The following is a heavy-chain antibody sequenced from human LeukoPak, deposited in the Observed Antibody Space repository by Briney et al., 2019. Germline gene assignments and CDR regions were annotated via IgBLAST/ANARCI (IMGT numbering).Heavy chain of an antibody. Sequence: ASAKVSCKASGYSFNTYPMHWVRQAPGQGLEWMGWINTGDGDTKYSQKFQGRITTTRDTSASTVYVELSSLRSEDTSVFYCARANSGYGYWGQGTLVTVSS. V-gene: IGHV1-3*04. CDR1: GYSFNTYP. D-gene: IGHD4-23*01. J-gene: IGHJ4*02. CDR3: ARANSGYGY. CDR2: INTGDGDT.